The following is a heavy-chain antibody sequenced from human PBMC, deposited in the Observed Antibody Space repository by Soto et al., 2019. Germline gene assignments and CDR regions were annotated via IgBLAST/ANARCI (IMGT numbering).Heavy chain of an antibody. V-gene: IGHV4-61*01. D-gene: IGHD4-17*01. Sequence: SETLSLTCTVSGSSVSSGIYYSSWIRHPPGKGLEWIGYIYYSGSTNYNPSLKSRVTISVDTSKNQFSLKLSSVTAGDAAGYDCARDLLEYGAAQTLTTGWNVWGQGTTVTVSS. CDR1: GSSVSSGIYY. J-gene: IGHJ6*02. CDR2: IYYSGST. CDR3: ARDLLEYGAAQTLTTGWNV.